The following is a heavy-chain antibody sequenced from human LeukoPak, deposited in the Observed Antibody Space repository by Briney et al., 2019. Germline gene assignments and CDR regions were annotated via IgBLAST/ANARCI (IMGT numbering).Heavy chain of an antibody. CDR1: GGSIGSYY. V-gene: IGHV4-59*01. D-gene: IGHD1-26*01. CDR3: ARGRGYAFDI. CDR2: IYYSGST. Sequence: KASETLSLTCTVSGGSIGSYYWSWIRQPPGKGLEWIGYIYYSGSTNYNPSLKSRVTISVDTSKSQFSLKLSSVTAADTAVYYCARGRGYAFDIWGQGTMVTVSS. J-gene: IGHJ3*02.